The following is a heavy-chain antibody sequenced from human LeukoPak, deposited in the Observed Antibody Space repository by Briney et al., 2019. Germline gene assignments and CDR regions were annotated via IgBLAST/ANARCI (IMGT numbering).Heavy chain of an antibody. CDR3: ASSPSSGSYSFDY. D-gene: IGHD3-10*01. V-gene: IGHV4-30-4*08. Sequence: SETLSLTCTVSGGSISSGDYYWSWIRQPPGKGLEWIGYIYYSGSTYYNPSLKSRVTISVDTSKNQFSLKLSPVTAADTAVYYCASSPSSGSYSFDYWGQGTLVTVSS. CDR2: IYYSGST. CDR1: GGSISSGDYY. J-gene: IGHJ4*02.